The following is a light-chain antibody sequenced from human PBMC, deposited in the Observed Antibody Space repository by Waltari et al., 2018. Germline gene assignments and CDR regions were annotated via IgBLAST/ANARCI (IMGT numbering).Light chain of an antibody. Sequence: EIVLTQSPGTLSLSPGERATLSCRASQSVSSNLAWYQQKPGQAPRLLIFGASSRANDIPDRVSCSGSGTDFTLTISRLEPEDFAVYYCQHYVSSPYTFGQGSKLEIK. CDR1: QSVSSN. V-gene: IGKV3-20*01. J-gene: IGKJ2*01. CDR2: GAS. CDR3: QHYVSSPYT.